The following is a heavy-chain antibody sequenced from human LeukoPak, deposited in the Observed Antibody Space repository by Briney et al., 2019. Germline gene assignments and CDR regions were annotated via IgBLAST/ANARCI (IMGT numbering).Heavy chain of an antibody. D-gene: IGHD2-15*01. CDR2: INHSGST. Sequence: SETLSLTCAVYGGSFSGYYWSWIRQPPGKGLEWIGEINHSGSTNYNPSLKRRVTISVDTSKNQFSLKLSSVTAADTAVYYCARDYRYCSGGSCYTRPSYYYYYMDVWGKGTTVTVSS. J-gene: IGHJ6*03. CDR3: ARDYRYCSGGSCYTRPSYYYYYMDV. V-gene: IGHV4-34*01. CDR1: GGSFSGYY.